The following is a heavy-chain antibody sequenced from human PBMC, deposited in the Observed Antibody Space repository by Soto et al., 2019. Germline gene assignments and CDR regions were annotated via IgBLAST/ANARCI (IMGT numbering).Heavy chain of an antibody. CDR2: IYPGDSDT. CDR1: GYSFTSYW. J-gene: IGHJ3*02. Sequence: GESLKISCKGSGYSFTSYWIGWVRQMPGKGLEWMGIIYPGDSDTRYSPSFQGQVTISADKSISTAYLQWSSLKASDTAMYYCGRQYSGYGFFIDAFDIWSQGTMVTVSS. CDR3: GRQYSGYGFFIDAFDI. D-gene: IGHD5-12*01. V-gene: IGHV5-51*01.